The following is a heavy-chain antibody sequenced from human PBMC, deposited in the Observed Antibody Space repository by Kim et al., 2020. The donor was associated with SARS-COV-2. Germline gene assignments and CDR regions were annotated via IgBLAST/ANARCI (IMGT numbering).Heavy chain of an antibody. CDR1: GFTFSSYA. CDR3: ARDPEGGYCGGDCYPGAFDI. J-gene: IGHJ3*02. D-gene: IGHD2-21*02. CDR2: ISYDGSNK. V-gene: IGHV3-30*04. Sequence: GGSLRLSCAASGFTFSSYAMHWVRQAPGKGLEWVAVISYDGSNKYYADSVKGRFTISRDNSKNTLYLQMNSLRAEDTAVYYCARDPEGGYCGGDCYPGAFDIWGQGTMVTVSS.